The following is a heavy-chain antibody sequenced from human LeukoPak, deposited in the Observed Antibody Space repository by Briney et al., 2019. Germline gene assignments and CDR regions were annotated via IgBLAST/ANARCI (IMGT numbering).Heavy chain of an antibody. D-gene: IGHD3-3*01. J-gene: IGHJ4*02. Sequence: ASVKVSCKASGYTCTSYGISWVRQAPGQGLEWMGWISAYNGNTNYAQKLQGRVTMTTDTSTSTAYMELRSLRSDDTAVYYCARDPYYDFWSGYYHYFDYWGQGTLVTVSS. CDR3: ARDPYYDFWSGYYHYFDY. V-gene: IGHV1-18*01. CDR1: GYTCTSYG. CDR2: ISAYNGNT.